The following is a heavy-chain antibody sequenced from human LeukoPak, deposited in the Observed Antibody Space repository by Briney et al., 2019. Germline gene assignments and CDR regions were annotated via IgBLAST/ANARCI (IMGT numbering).Heavy chain of an antibody. Sequence: PSETLSLTCTVSGGSISTSSYYWGWIRQPPGKGLEWIGSIYYSGSTYYNPSLKSRVTISVDTSKNQLSLKLSSVTAADTAVYYCARHPTGYSSSWYLDYWGQGTLVTVSS. CDR1: GGSISTSSYY. V-gene: IGHV4-39*01. J-gene: IGHJ4*02. CDR2: IYYSGST. CDR3: ARHPTGYSSSWYLDY. D-gene: IGHD6-13*01.